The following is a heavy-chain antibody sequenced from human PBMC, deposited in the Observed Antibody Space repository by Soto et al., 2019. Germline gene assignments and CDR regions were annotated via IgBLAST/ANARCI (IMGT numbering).Heavy chain of an antibody. Sequence: QVQLQESGPGLVRASETLSLSCTVSGVSLSSFYWNWIRQPAGGGLEWIGRVYVHGTTTYNPSLKSRVTMSIDMSKNQLSLKLSSVTAADTAIYYCARGGSSDWQVAFDIWGQGTMVTVSS. CDR1: GVSLSSFY. CDR3: ARGGSSDWQVAFDI. J-gene: IGHJ3*02. CDR2: VYVHGTT. V-gene: IGHV4-4*07. D-gene: IGHD6-19*01.